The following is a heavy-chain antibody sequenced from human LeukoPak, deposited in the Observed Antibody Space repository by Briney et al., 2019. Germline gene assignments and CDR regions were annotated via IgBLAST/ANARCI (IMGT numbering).Heavy chain of an antibody. Sequence: ETLSLTCTGRGGSISSYYSSCFRQPPGKGPEWIGSIYYSGSTNYNPSLKSRVTMSVDTSKNQFSLKLSSVTAADTAVDYCARANYFEYWGQGTLVTVSS. CDR3: ARANYFEY. J-gene: IGHJ4*02. CDR2: IYYSGST. CDR1: GGSISSYY. V-gene: IGHV4-59*01.